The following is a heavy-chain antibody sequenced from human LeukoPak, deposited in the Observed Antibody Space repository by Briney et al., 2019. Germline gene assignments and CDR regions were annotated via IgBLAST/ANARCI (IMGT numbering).Heavy chain of an antibody. D-gene: IGHD2-21*02. Sequence: PGGSLRLSCAASGFTFSSYGMHWVRQAPGKGLEWVAVISYDGSNKYYADSVKGRFTISRDNSKNTLYLQMNSLRAEDTAVYYCARDDPPLGGVVVTAIPYWGQGTLVTVSS. J-gene: IGHJ4*02. CDR3: ARDDPPLGGVVVTAIPY. CDR2: ISYDGSNK. CDR1: GFTFSSYG. V-gene: IGHV3-30*03.